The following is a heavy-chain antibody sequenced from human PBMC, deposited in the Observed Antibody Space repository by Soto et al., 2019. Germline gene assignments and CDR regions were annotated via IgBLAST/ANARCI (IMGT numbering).Heavy chain of an antibody. J-gene: IGHJ5*02. Sequence: PSDTLSLTCTFSGCSIGGHYWTWIRQPPGKGLEWIGYIYYTGHTVYNPSLKSRITFSVDTSNNQLSLKLTSVTAADTAVYYCEKPGNDGDDRLDPCRKXNLVTV. CDR1: GCSIGGHY. D-gene: IGHD1-1*01. CDR3: EKPGNDGDDRLDP. CDR2: IYYTGHT. V-gene: IGHV4-59*11.